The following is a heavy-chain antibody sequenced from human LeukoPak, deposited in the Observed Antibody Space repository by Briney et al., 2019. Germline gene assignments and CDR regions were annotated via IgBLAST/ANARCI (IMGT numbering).Heavy chain of an antibody. V-gene: IGHV3-64*01. J-gene: IGHJ3*02. CDR1: GFTFSSYA. CDR2: ISSNGGST. D-gene: IGHD3-22*01. Sequence: GSLRLSCAASGFTFSSYAMHWVRQAPGKGLEYVSAISSNGGSTYYANSVKGRFTISRDNSKNTLYLQMGSLRAEDMAVYYCARVRSYYDSSGYPDAFDIWGQGTMVTVSS. CDR3: ARVRSYYDSSGYPDAFDI.